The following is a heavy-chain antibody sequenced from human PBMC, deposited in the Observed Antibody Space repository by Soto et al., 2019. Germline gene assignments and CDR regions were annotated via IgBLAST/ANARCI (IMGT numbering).Heavy chain of an antibody. CDR1: GGSFSGYY. CDR3: ACYKGGFYRTFFAY. V-gene: IGHV4-34*01. D-gene: IGHD1-1*01. CDR2: ISHSGST. J-gene: IGHJ4*02. Sequence: PSETLSLTCAVYGGSFSGYYWSWIRQPPGKGLEWIGEISHSGSTNYNPSLKSRVTISLDTSKNQFSLKLSSVTAAATAVYYCACYKGGFYRTFFAYWGQGTLVPVSA.